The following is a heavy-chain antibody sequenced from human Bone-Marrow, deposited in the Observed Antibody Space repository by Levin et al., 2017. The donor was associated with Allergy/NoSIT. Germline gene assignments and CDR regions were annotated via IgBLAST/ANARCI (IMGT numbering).Heavy chain of an antibody. CDR2: ISPNNGNT. D-gene: IGHD3-10*01. CDR3: ARDYFGSGSYYIFDY. Sequence: TWVRQAPGQGPEWMGCISPNNGNTNYAQKFQGRVTVTTDTSTSTAYMELRSLRSDDTAVYYCARDYFGSGSYYIFDYWGQGTLVIVSS. V-gene: IGHV1-18*01. J-gene: IGHJ4*02.